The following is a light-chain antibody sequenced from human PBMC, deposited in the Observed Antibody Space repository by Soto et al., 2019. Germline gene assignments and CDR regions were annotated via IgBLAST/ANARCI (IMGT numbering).Light chain of an antibody. CDR3: QQYGTSPT. CDR1: QSLITRY. J-gene: IGKJ5*01. CDR2: GAS. V-gene: IGKV3-20*01. Sequence: EIVLTQSPGTLSLFPGERATLSCRASQSLITRYLAWYQQKPGQAPRLLIYGASSRATGIPDRFSGSGSGTDFAVTNSRLEPEDFAVYSCQQYGTSPTFGQGTRLEIK.